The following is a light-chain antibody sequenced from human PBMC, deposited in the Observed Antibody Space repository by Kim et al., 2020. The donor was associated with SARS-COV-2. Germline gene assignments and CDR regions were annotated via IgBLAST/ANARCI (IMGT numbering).Light chain of an antibody. J-gene: IGKJ1*01. CDR3: QQYGTSRT. Sequence: EIVLTQSPGTLSLSPGERATLSCRASQSVNSNFLAWYQQKPGQAPRLCIYVASTRATGIPDRFSGSGSGTDFTLTISRLEPEDFAVYYCQQYGTSRTFGQGTKVDIK. CDR1: QSVNSNF. CDR2: VAS. V-gene: IGKV3-20*01.